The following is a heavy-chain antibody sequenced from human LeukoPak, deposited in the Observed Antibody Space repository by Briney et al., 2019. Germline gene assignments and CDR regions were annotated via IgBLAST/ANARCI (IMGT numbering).Heavy chain of an antibody. V-gene: IGHV3-23*01. CDR3: AKDHPPYCGGDRYSGY. J-gene: IGHJ4*02. CDR2: IIGSGDST. CDR1: GFTFSNYA. D-gene: IGHD2-21*02. Sequence: GGSLRLSCAASGFTFSNYAMSWVRQAPGKGLEWVSAIIGSGDSTYYADSVKGRFTISRDNSKNTLYLQMNSLRAEDTAVYFCAKDHPPYCGGDRYSGYWGQGTLVTVSS.